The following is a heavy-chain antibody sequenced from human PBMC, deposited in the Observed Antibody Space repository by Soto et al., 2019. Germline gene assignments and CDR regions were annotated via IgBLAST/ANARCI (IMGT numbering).Heavy chain of an antibody. CDR1: GYTFSNYG. CDR3: SRFIMVGGWFDPNYYHGMDV. V-gene: IGHV1-18*01. Sequence: QVQLVKSGAEVKKPGASVTVSCKTSGYTFSNYGINWVRQAPGQGLEWMGWISGYNGNTHYAQTVQSRVTMTTDTSTGTVYMELRSLKSDDTAIYYCSRFIMVGGWFDPNYYHGMDVWGQGTTVTVSS. J-gene: IGHJ6*02. CDR2: ISGYNGNT. D-gene: IGHD6-19*01.